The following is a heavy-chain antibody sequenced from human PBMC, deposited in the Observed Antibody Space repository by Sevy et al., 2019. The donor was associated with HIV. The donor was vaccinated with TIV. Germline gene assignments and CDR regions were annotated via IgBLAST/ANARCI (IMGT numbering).Heavy chain of an antibody. Sequence: GGSLRLSCAASGFNFSTYWMSWVRQAPGKGLESVATMNQDGSEKYYVDSVKGRFTISRDNAQNSLYLQMNSLRAEDTAVYYCVREGVGGFSYSLDCWGQGTLVTVSS. D-gene: IGHD5-18*01. J-gene: IGHJ4*02. V-gene: IGHV3-7*01. CDR1: GFNFSTYW. CDR2: MNQDGSEK. CDR3: VREGVGGFSYSLDC.